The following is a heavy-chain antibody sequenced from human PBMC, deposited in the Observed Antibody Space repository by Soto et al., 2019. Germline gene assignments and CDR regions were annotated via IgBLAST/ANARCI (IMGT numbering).Heavy chain of an antibody. CDR1: GGSISGYY. CDR3: AREPLAHSYFDL. J-gene: IGHJ4*02. Sequence: TLSLTCTVSGGSISGYYLSWIRQPAGKGLEWIGSMYNSERTNYNPSLKSRVTMSMDTSKNQFSLKLTSVTAADTAVYFCAREPLAHSYFDLWGQGTLVTVSS. V-gene: IGHV4-4*07. CDR2: MYNSERT.